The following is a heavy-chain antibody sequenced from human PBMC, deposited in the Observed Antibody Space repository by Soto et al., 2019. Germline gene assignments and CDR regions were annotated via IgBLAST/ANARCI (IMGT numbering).Heavy chain of an antibody. CDR3: AGTIGRYDLYNWFDP. Sequence: QVQLVESGGGVVQPGRSLRLSCAASGFTFNSYAMHWVRQAPGKGLEWVAVISYDGGTKYYADSVKGRVTISRDKSMNTLYLQMNSLRAEDTAVYYCAGTIGRYDLYNWFDPWGQGTLVTVSS. CDR2: ISYDGGTK. CDR1: GFTFNSYA. D-gene: IGHD5-12*01. J-gene: IGHJ5*02. V-gene: IGHV3-30-3*01.